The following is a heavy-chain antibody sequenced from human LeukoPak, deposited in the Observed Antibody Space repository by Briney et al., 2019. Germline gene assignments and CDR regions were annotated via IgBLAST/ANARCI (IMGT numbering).Heavy chain of an antibody. Sequence: PGGSLRLSCAASGSTFSSYSMNWVRQAPGKGLEWVSSISSSSSYIYYADSVKGRFTISRDNAKNSLYLQMNSLRAEDTAVYYCARGGRVDAFDIWGQGTMVTVSS. J-gene: IGHJ3*02. CDR1: GSTFSSYS. CDR3: ARGGRVDAFDI. CDR2: ISSSSSYI. V-gene: IGHV3-21*01.